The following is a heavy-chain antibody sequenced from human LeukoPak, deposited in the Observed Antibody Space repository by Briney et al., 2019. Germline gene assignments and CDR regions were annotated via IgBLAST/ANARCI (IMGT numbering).Heavy chain of an antibody. CDR2: IIPIFGTA. D-gene: IGHD5-12*01. V-gene: IGHV1-69*06. J-gene: IGHJ4*02. CDR3: ARDDSGYENGFDY. Sequence: SVKLSCKASGGTFSSYAISWVRQAPGQRLEWMGGIIPIFGTANYAQKFQGRVTITADKSTSTAYMELSSLRSEDTAVYYCARDDSGYENGFDYWGQGTLVTVSS. CDR1: GGTFSSYA.